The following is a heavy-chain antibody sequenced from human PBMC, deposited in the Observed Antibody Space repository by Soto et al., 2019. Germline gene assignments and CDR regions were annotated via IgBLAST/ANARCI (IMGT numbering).Heavy chain of an antibody. CDR3: ARGMTTVTTLDY. V-gene: IGHV4-39*01. CDR2: IYYSGST. D-gene: IGHD4-4*01. J-gene: IGHJ4*02. CDR1: GGSISSSSYY. Sequence: ETLSLTCTVSGGSISSSSYYWGWIRQPPGKGLEWIGSIYYSGSTYYNPSLKSRVTISVDTSKNQFSLKLSSVTAADTAVYYCARGMTTVTTLDYWGQGTLVTVSS.